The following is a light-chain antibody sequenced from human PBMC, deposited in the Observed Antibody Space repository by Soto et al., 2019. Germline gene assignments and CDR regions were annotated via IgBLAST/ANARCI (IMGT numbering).Light chain of an antibody. V-gene: IGLV2-14*01. CDR1: HSDIGGYKH. J-gene: IGLJ1*01. CDR3: SSYTSSTNLYI. CDR2: EAS. Sequence: ALTQPASVSASPVQSITIPCLGTHSDIGGYKHVCWYQQHPGKAPKLIIYEASNRPSGISDRFSGSKSGNTASLTISGLQADDEADYYCSSYTSSTNLYIFGTGTKVTVL.